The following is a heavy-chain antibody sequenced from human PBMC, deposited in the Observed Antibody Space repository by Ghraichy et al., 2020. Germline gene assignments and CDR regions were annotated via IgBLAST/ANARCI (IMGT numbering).Heavy chain of an antibody. Sequence: SETLSLTCSVSGGPITSNSYFWGWIRQPPGKGLEWIGSLYYSGRTYCNPSLKSRVTIIVDKSKNQFSLKLSSVTAADTAVYYCAAPHYYDSSGYSYKAVFDIWGQGTMVTVSS. V-gene: IGHV4-39*01. D-gene: IGHD3-22*01. CDR2: LYYSGRT. CDR1: GGPITSNSYF. CDR3: AAPHYYDSSGYSYKAVFDI. J-gene: IGHJ3*02.